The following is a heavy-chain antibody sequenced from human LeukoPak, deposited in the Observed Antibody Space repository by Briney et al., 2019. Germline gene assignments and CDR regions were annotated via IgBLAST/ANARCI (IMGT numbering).Heavy chain of an antibody. V-gene: IGHV4-4*07. CDR2: IYTSGST. Sequence: SETLSLTCTVSGGSISSYYWSWIRQPAGKGLEWIGRIYTSGSTNYNPSLKSRVTISVDTSKNQFSLKLSSVTAADTAVYYCARSVVLRYFDWLGVDAFDIWGQGTMVTVSS. CDR1: GGSISSYY. D-gene: IGHD3-9*01. J-gene: IGHJ3*02. CDR3: ARSVVLRYFDWLGVDAFDI.